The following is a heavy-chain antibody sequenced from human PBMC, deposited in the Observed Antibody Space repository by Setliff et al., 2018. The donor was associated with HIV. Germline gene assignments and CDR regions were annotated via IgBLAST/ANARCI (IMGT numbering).Heavy chain of an antibody. J-gene: IGHJ5*02. CDR1: GDPIFIGGYY. D-gene: IGHD2-21*01. CDR3: AKEGNCVDNWLDP. CDR2: IYHTGKT. Sequence: PSETLSLTCTVSGDPIFIGGYYWSWIRQHPGGGLEWIGYIYHTGKTYYNPSLQSRIIMSLDMSQNQFSLKLSSVAAADTAVYYCAKEGNCVDNWLDPWGPGTLVTVSS. V-gene: IGHV4-31*03.